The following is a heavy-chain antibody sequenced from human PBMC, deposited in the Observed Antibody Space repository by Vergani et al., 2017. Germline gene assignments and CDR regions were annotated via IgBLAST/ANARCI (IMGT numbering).Heavy chain of an antibody. V-gene: IGHV1-8*01. J-gene: IGHJ6*02. CDR3: ARYMSGGPTSHYYYGMDV. CDR1: GYSFSSYD. D-gene: IGHD1-26*01. CDR2: MNPNSGTT. Sequence: QVQLVQSGAEVKKPGASVKVSCRASGYSFSSYDISWVRQATGQGLEWMGWMNPNSGTTGYAQKFQGRVTMTRNTSINTAYMELSRLSFEDAAVYYCARYMSGGPTSHYYYGMDVWGQGTTVTVSS.